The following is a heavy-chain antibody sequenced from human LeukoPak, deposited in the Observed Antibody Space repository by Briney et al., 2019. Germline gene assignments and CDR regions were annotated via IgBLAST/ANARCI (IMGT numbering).Heavy chain of an antibody. CDR1: GFTLSSYA. V-gene: IGHV3-23*01. Sequence: GGSLRLSCAVSGFTLSSYAMSWVRQAPGKGLEWVSGISGSGGSTFYADSVKGRFTISRDTSKNTLYMQMDSLRADDTAVYYCAKENSGNDYWGQGTLVTVSS. J-gene: IGHJ4*02. CDR2: ISGSGGST. D-gene: IGHD5-12*01. CDR3: AKENSGNDY.